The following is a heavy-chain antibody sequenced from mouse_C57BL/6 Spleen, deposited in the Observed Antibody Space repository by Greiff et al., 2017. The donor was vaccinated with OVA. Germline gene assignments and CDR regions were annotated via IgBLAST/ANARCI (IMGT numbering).Heavy chain of an antibody. J-gene: IGHJ1*03. D-gene: IGHD3-3*01. CDR3: ARDGGPYWYFDV. V-gene: IGHV3-6*01. CDR1: GYSITSGYY. CDR2: ISYDGSN. Sequence: EVKLMESGPGLVKPSQSLSLTCSVTGYSITSGYYWNWIRQFPGNQLEWMGFISYDGSNNYNPSLKNRISITRDTTKSPFFLKLNSVTNEDTATEDCARDGGPYWYFDVWGTGTTVTVSS.